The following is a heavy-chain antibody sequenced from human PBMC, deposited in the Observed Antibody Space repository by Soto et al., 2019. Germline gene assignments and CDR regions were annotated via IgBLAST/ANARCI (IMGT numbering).Heavy chain of an antibody. D-gene: IGHD3-16*02. CDR1: GGAITSDF. CDR2: AYYSGAA. J-gene: IGHJ1*01. V-gene: IGHV4-59*01. Sequence: SSETLSLTCNVSGGAITSDFWSWIRQPPGKGLEWIGYAYYSGAADYNPSLKPRVTISIATSKTQFSLRLASATAADTGVYYCARDHGSYPNTWGQGILVTVSS. CDR3: ARDHGSYPNT.